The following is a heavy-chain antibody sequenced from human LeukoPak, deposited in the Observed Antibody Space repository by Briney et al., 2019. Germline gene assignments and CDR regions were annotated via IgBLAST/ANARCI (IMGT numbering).Heavy chain of an antibody. Sequence: PGGSLRLSCAASGFTFDDYAMHWVRQAPGKGLEWDSGISWNSGSIGYADSVKGRFTISRDNAKNSLYLQMNSLRAEDTALYYCAKAVSSSERRTYFDYWGQGTLVTVSS. J-gene: IGHJ4*02. CDR3: AKAVSSSERRTYFDY. CDR2: ISWNSGSI. CDR1: GFTFDDYA. D-gene: IGHD6-13*01. V-gene: IGHV3-9*01.